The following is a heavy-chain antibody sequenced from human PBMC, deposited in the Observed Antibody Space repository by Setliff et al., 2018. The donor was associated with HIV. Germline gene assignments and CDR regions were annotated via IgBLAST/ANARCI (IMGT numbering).Heavy chain of an antibody. J-gene: IGHJ4*02. CDR3: ARGLFGELYY. CDR2: INHSGST. V-gene: IGHV4-34*01. Sequence: PSETLSLTCAVYGGSFSGYYWNWIRQPPGKGLEWIGEINHSGSTNYNPSLKSRVTISVDKSKNQFSLKLSSVTAADTAVYYCARGLFGELYYWGQGNLVTVS. D-gene: IGHD3-10*02. CDR1: GGSFSGYY.